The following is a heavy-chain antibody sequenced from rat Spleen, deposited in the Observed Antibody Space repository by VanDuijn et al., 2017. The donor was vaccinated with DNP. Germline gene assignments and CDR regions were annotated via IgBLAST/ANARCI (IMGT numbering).Heavy chain of an antibody. Sequence: QVQLKESGPDLVQPSQTLSLTCTVSGFSLTSYGVSWVRQPPGKGLEWIAAISSGGSTYYNSALKSRLSISRDTSKSQVFLKMNSLQTEDTATYYCARGDYDGSYYSYYFDYWGQGVMVTVSS. V-gene: IGHV2S8*01. CDR3: ARGDYDGSYYSYYFDY. CDR2: ISSGGST. D-gene: IGHD1-12*02. CDR1: GFSLTSYG. J-gene: IGHJ2*01.